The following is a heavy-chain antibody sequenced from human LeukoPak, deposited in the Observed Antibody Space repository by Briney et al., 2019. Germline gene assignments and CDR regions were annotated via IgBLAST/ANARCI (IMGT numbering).Heavy chain of an antibody. D-gene: IGHD5-12*01. J-gene: IGHJ4*02. V-gene: IGHV3-23*01. Sequence: PGGSLRLSCAASGFTFSSYAMSWVRQAPGKGLEWVSGISGSGGSTYYADSVKGRFTISRDNSKNTLYLQMNSLRAEDTAVYHCAKGWNGYDRFDYWGQGTLVTVSS. CDR3: AKGWNGYDRFDY. CDR1: GFTFSSYA. CDR2: ISGSGGST.